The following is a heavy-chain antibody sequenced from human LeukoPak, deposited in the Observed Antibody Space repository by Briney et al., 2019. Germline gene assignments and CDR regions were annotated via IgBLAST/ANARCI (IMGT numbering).Heavy chain of an antibody. J-gene: IGHJ3*02. CDR3: ARAGVLLWFGESHDAFDI. Sequence: ASVKVSCKASGYTFTSYYMHWVRQAPGQGLEWMGIINPSGGSTSYAQKFQGRVTMTRDTSTSTVYMELSSLRSEDTAAYYCARAGVLLWFGESHDAFDIWGQGTMVTVSS. CDR2: INPSGGST. V-gene: IGHV1-46*01. D-gene: IGHD3-10*01. CDR1: GYTFTSYY.